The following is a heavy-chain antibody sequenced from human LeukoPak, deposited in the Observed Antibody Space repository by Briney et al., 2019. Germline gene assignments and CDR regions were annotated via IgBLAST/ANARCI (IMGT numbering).Heavy chain of an antibody. Sequence: PSETLSLTCTVSGGSISTYYWSWIRQPPGRGLDWIGYIYYSGSTYYNPSLKSRVTISVDTSKNQFSLKLSSVTAADTAVYYCARGDSSGYVTYFFDYWGQGTLVTVSS. CDR1: GGSISTYY. CDR2: IYYSGST. CDR3: ARGDSSGYVTYFFDY. V-gene: IGHV4-59*12. D-gene: IGHD3-22*01. J-gene: IGHJ4*02.